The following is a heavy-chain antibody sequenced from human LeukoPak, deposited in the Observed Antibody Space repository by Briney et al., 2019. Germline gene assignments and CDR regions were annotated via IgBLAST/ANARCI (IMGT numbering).Heavy chain of an antibody. D-gene: IGHD5-18*01. J-gene: IGHJ4*02. CDR2: ISSSSTI. CDR1: GFTFSSYS. V-gene: IGHV3-48*01. Sequence: PGGPLRLSCAASGFTFSSYSMNWVRQAPGKGLEWVSYISSSSTIYYADSVKGRFAISRDNAKNSLYLQMNSLRAEDTAVYYCARVGIQLWLPYFDYWGQGTLVTVSS. CDR3: ARVGIQLWLPYFDY.